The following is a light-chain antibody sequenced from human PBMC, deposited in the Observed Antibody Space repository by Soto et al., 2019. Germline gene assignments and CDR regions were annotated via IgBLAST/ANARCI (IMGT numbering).Light chain of an antibody. CDR3: RLSATLPAA. V-gene: IGKV1-5*03. CDR1: QTISSW. CDR2: KAS. J-gene: IGKJ1*01. Sequence: IQRVESANILGGSLGEIVTITWLASQTISSWLAWYQQKPGKAPKLLIYKASTLKSGVPSRFSCSGSGTEFTLTFGIRIPDDFLSCYMRLSATLPAAFAEGTKVDI.